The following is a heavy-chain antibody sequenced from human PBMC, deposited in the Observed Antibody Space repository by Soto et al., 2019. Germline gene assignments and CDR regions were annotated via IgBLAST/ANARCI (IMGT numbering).Heavy chain of an antibody. J-gene: IGHJ4*02. CDR2: IRNTASSYST. V-gene: IGHV3-72*01. Sequence: EVQLVESGGGLVQPGGSLRLSCETSDFVFYDHYMDWVRQAPGKGLEWVGRIRNTASSYSTKFAASVQGRFSISRDNSQNVLYLHMKSLQTEDTAVYYCARVSADTRSYFFDSWGQGALVTVSS. CDR3: ARVSADTRSYFFDS. D-gene: IGHD5-18*01. CDR1: DFVFYDHY.